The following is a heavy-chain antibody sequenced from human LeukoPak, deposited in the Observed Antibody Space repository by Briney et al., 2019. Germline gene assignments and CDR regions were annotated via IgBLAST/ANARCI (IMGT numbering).Heavy chain of an antibody. Sequence: ASVKVSCKASGGTFSSYAISWVRQAPGQGLEWMGRIIPILGIANYAQKFQGRVTITADKSTSTAYMELSSLRSEDTAVYYCARVPPYDILTGYKDYGMDVWGQGTTVTVSS. V-gene: IGHV1-69*04. D-gene: IGHD3-9*01. CDR3: ARVPPYDILTGYKDYGMDV. J-gene: IGHJ6*02. CDR2: IIPILGIA. CDR1: GGTFSSYA.